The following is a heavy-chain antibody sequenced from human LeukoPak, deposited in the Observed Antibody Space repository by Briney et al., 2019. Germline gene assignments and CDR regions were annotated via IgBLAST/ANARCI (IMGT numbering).Heavy chain of an antibody. CDR1: GGSISSYY. CDR2: IYYSGST. J-gene: IGHJ4*02. CDR3: AREGAFGGVIDD. Sequence: SETLSLTCTVSGGSISSYYWSWIRQPPGKGLEWIGYIYYSGSTNYNPSLKSRVTISVDTSKNQFSLKLSSVTAADTAVYYCAREGAFGGVIDDWGQGTLVTVSS. V-gene: IGHV4-59*01. D-gene: IGHD3-16*02.